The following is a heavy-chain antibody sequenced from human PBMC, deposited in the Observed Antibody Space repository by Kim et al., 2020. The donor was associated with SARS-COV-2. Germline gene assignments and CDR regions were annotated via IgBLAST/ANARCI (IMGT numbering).Heavy chain of an antibody. Sequence: VKGRFTISRDNSKNTLYLQMNSRRAEDTAVYYCAKDHDIVVVVAAPNFDYWGQGTLVTVSS. D-gene: IGHD2-15*01. CDR3: AKDHDIVVVVAAPNFDY. V-gene: IGHV3-30*02. J-gene: IGHJ4*02.